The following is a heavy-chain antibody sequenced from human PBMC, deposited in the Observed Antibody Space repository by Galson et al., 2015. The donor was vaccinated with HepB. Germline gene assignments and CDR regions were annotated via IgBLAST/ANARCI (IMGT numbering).Heavy chain of an antibody. D-gene: IGHD3-22*01. CDR1: GFTFSSYA. J-gene: IGHJ3*02. CDR3: AKVYDSSGYYCDAFDI. V-gene: IGHV3-23*01. CDR2: ISGSGGST. Sequence: SLRLSCAASGFTFSSYAMSWVRQAPGKGLEWVSAISGSGGSTYYADSVKGRFTISRDNSKNTLYLQMNSLRAEDTAVYYCAKVYDSSGYYCDAFDIWGQGTMVTVSS.